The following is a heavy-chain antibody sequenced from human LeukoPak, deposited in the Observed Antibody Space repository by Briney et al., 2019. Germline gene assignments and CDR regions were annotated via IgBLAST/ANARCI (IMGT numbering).Heavy chain of an antibody. CDR3: ARTTYSSSSGGYYYYYMDV. Sequence: SETLSLTCTASGGSISSGSYYWSWIRQPAGKGLEWIGRIYTSGSTNYNPSLKSRVTISVDTSKNQFSLKLSSVTAADTAVYYCARTTYSSSSGGYYYYYMDVWGKGTTVTVSS. J-gene: IGHJ6*03. D-gene: IGHD6-6*01. V-gene: IGHV4-61*02. CDR1: GGSISSGSYY. CDR2: IYTSGST.